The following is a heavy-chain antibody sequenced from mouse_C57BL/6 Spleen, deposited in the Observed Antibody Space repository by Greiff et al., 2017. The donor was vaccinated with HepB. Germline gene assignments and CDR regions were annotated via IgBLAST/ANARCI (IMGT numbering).Heavy chain of an antibody. CDR2: INPSNGGT. CDR1: GYTFTSYW. J-gene: IGHJ1*03. CDR3: AREDYDDLGWYFDV. D-gene: IGHD2-13*01. V-gene: IGHV1-53*01. Sequence: QVQLQQPGTELVKPGASVKLSCKASGYTFTSYWMHWVKQRPGQGLEWIGNINPSNGGTNYNEKFKSKATLTVDKSSSTAYMQLSSLTSEDSAVYYCAREDYDDLGWYFDVWGTVTTGTVSS.